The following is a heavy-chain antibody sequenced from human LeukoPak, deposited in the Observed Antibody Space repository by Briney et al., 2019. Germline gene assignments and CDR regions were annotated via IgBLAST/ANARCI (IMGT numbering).Heavy chain of an antibody. Sequence: SETLSLTCTVSGGSISSYYWTWIRQPAGKGLEWIGRISTSGNTYYNPSLKSRLTMSVDTSKNQFSLKLSSVTAADRAVYYCARGTKYCSGDSCQNWFDPWGQGTLVTVSS. V-gene: IGHV4-4*07. J-gene: IGHJ5*02. CDR1: GGSISSYY. CDR2: ISTSGNT. CDR3: ARGTKYCSGDSCQNWFDP. D-gene: IGHD2-15*01.